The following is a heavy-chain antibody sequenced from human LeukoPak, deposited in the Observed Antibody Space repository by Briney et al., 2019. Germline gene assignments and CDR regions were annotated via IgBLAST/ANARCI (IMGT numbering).Heavy chain of an antibody. J-gene: IGHJ3*02. V-gene: IGHV4-34*01. D-gene: IGHD3-22*01. CDR3: AGYYDSSGPMGYRI. Sequence: SETLSLTCAVYGGSFSGYYWSWIRQPPGKGLEWIGEINHSGSTKYNPSLKSRVTISVDTSRNQFSLKLSSVTAADTAVYYCAGYYDSSGPMGYRIWGQGTMVTVSS. CDR1: GGSFSGYY. CDR2: INHSGST.